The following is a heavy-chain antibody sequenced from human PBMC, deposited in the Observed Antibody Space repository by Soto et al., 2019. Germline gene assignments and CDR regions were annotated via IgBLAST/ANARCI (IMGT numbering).Heavy chain of an antibody. V-gene: IGHV3-30*18. CDR2: ISDTGSSH. CDR3: AKDRGGDCPDNSCYFGADY. J-gene: IGHJ4*02. Sequence: PGGSLRLSCVGSGFTFSSYGMHWVRQAPGKGLECVAVISDTGSSHYYAASVEGRFTISRENSKNTLSLHMDRLRVEVTAVYSCAKDRGGDCPDNSCYFGADYWGQGTPVTVSS. CDR1: GFTFSSYG. D-gene: IGHD2-2*01.